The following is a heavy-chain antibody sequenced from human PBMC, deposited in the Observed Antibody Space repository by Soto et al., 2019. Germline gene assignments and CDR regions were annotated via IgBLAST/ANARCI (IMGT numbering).Heavy chain of an antibody. CDR2: MYFGGSF. J-gene: IGHJ5*02. V-gene: IGHV4-59*02. CDR3: VRCYYDSTGFAVDP. Sequence: QIQLQVSGPELVKPSETLSLTCTVSGASVSTGYWSWIRQPPGKGLEWIGFMYFGGSFNYNPSLTSLATISVETSKNQFSMKMTSVTAADTAVDYCVRCYYDSTGFAVDPWGQGTLVTVSS. CDR1: GASVSTGY. D-gene: IGHD3-22*01.